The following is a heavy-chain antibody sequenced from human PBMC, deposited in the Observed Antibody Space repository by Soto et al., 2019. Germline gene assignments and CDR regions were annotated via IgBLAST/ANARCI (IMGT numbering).Heavy chain of an antibody. D-gene: IGHD3-22*01. V-gene: IGHV1-18*04. CDR2: IIAYNGNT. J-gene: IGHJ4*02. Sequence: QVQLVQSGAGVKKPGASVKVSCNASGYTFTIYGISWVRQAPGQGLEWMGWIIAYNGNTVYAQNLQDRDTLTTDAYTSSVYMELRSLRSDDTAGYYCARVDYYDSSGYYGYWGQGTLLTVSS. CDR1: GYTFTIYG. CDR3: ARVDYYDSSGYYGY.